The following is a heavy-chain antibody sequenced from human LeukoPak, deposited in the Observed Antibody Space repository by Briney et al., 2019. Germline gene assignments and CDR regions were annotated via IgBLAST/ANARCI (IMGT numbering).Heavy chain of an antibody. J-gene: IGHJ4*02. Sequence: TSETLSLTCTVSGGSISSYYWSWIRQPPGKGLEWIGYIYYSGSTNYNPSLKSRVTISVDTSKNQFSLKLSSVTAADTAVYYCAGLGGHYYDSSGYQKIDYWGQGTLVTVSS. V-gene: IGHV4-59*01. CDR3: AGLGGHYYDSSGYQKIDY. D-gene: IGHD3-22*01. CDR2: IYYSGST. CDR1: GGSISSYY.